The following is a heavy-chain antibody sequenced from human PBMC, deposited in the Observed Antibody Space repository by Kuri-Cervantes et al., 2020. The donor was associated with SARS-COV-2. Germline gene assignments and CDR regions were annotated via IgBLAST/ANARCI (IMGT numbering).Heavy chain of an antibody. CDR1: GFTFSSYA. CDR2: ISYDGSNK. CDR3: ARDEGMGIVVRETAGPRFYYYGMDV. D-gene: IGHD2-2*03. V-gene: IGHV3-30-3*01. J-gene: IGHJ6*02. Sequence: GGSLSLLCAASGFTFSSYAIHWVRQAPGKGLEWVAVISYDGSNKYYADSVKGRFTISRDNSKNTLYLQMNSLRAEDTAVYYCARDEGMGIVVRETAGPRFYYYGMDVWGQGTTVTVSS.